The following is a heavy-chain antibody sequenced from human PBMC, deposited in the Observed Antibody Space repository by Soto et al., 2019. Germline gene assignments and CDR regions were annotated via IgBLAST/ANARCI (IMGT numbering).Heavy chain of an antibody. CDR3: ARDDEGYYYGSGSYPRPDY. Sequence: EVQLVESGGGLVKPGGSLRLSCAASGFTFSSYSMNWVRQAPGKGLEWVSSISSSSSYIYYADTVKGRFTISRDNAKNSLYLQMETLRAEDTAVYYCARDDEGYYYGSGSYPRPDYWGQGTLVTVSS. CDR2: ISSSSSYI. V-gene: IGHV3-21*01. CDR1: GFTFSSYS. D-gene: IGHD3-10*01. J-gene: IGHJ4*02.